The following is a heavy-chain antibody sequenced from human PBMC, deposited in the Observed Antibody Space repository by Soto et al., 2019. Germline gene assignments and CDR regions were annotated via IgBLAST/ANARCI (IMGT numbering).Heavy chain of an antibody. Sequence: PSETLSLTRTVPGFSISSGYYWGWGRPPPGKGLEWIGSIYFSGSTYYNPSLKSRVAISVDTSKSQFSLKLSPVTAADTAVYYCARGAYYDDSSGSHPFDYWGQGTLVTVSS. D-gene: IGHD3-22*01. V-gene: IGHV4-38-2*02. CDR1: GFSISSGYY. J-gene: IGHJ4*02. CDR2: IYFSGST. CDR3: ARGAYYDDSSGSHPFDY.